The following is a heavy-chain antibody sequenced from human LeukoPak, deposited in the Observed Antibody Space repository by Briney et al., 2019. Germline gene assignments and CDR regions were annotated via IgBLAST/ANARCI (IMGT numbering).Heavy chain of an antibody. V-gene: IGHV3-48*01. CDR2: ISTGSTTI. Sequence: GGSLRLSCAVSGFTFRSYGMNWARQAPGKGLEWVSYISTGSTTISYADFVKGRFTISRDNAKSSLYLEMNSLRAEDTAMYYCARGFYTPDYWGQGTLVTVSS. CDR3: ARGFYTPDY. J-gene: IGHJ4*02. CDR1: GFTFRSYG.